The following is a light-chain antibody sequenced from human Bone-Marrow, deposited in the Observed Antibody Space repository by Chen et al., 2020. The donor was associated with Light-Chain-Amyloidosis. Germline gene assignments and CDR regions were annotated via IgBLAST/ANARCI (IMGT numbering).Light chain of an antibody. CDR3: QSADSSGTYEVI. J-gene: IGLJ2*01. V-gene: IGLV3-25*03. CDR1: DLPTKY. Sequence: SYELTLPPPVSVSPGQTARITCSGDDLPTKYAYWYQQKPGQAPVLVIHRDTERPSGISERFSGSSSGTTATLTISGVQAEDEADYHCQSADSSGTYEVIFGGGTKLTVL. CDR2: RDT.